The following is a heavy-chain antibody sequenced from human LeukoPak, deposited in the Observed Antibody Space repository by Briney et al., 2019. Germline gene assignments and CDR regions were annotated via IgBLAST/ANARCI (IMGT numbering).Heavy chain of an antibody. CDR1: GFTFSSYT. CDR2: ISYDGSNK. Sequence: PGGSLRLSCAASGFTFSSYTMHWVRQAPGKGLEWVAVISYDGSNKYYADSVKGRFTISRDNSKNTLYLQMNSLRAEDTAVYYCARENSGYYDSSGRDAFDIWGQGTMVTVSS. D-gene: IGHD3-22*01. J-gene: IGHJ3*02. V-gene: IGHV3-30*04. CDR3: ARENSGYYDSSGRDAFDI.